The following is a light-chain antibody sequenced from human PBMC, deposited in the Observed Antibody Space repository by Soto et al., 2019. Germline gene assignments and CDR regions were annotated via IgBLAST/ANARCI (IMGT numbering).Light chain of an antibody. CDR2: GAS. V-gene: IGKV3-15*01. CDR1: QGVSRK. J-gene: IGKJ4*01. CDR3: QQYHTWPIT. Sequence: EIVMTQSPATLSVAPGERVTLSCRASQGVSRKLAWYQHKSGQAPRLLISGASTGATGIPARFSGSGSGTDFTPTISSLQSEDCAIDYCQQYHTWPITFGGGTKVEIK.